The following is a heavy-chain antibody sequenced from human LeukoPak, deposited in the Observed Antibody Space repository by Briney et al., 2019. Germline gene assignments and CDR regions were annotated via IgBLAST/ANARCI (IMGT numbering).Heavy chain of an antibody. V-gene: IGHV3-15*01. CDR2: IKKKSDGATT. CDR1: GFTFSIAW. Sequence: GGSLRLSCAASGFTFSIAWMSWVRQAPGKGLEWLGQIKKKSDGATTADAAPVKGRFTISRDDSKNTLFLQMNSLKTEDTALYYCTWSGLKIESWGQGTLVTVSS. J-gene: IGHJ4*02. D-gene: IGHD3-3*01. CDR3: TWSGLKIES.